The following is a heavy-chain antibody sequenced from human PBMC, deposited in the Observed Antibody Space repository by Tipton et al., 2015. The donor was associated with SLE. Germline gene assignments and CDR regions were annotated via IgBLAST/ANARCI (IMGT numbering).Heavy chain of an antibody. Sequence: SLRLSCTASGFTFSSYAMHWVRQAPGKGLEWVAVISYDGSNKYYADSVKGRFTISRDNSKNTLYLQMNSLRAEDTAVYYCARDQMGGITMVRGVINWYFDLWGRGTLVTVSS. CDR3: ARDQMGGITMVRGVINWYFDL. V-gene: IGHV3-30-3*01. J-gene: IGHJ2*01. CDR1: GFTFSSYA. CDR2: ISYDGSNK. D-gene: IGHD3-10*01.